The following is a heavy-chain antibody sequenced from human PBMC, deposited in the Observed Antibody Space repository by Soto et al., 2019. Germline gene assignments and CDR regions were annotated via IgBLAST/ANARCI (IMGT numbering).Heavy chain of an antibody. CDR3: ARTKCSGGSCYSWSLGY. J-gene: IGHJ4*02. Sequence: SETLSLTCTVSGGSITTGGYYWSWIRQLPRKGLEWIGHRYYSESTYYNPSLKSRVSISLDTSKNQFSLKLSFVTAADTAMYYCARTKCSGGSCYSWSLGYWGQGXPVTVSS. CDR1: GGSITTGGYY. D-gene: IGHD2-15*01. CDR2: RYYSEST. V-gene: IGHV4-31*03.